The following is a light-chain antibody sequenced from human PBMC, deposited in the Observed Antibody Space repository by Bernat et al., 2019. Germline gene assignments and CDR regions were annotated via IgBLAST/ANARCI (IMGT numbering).Light chain of an antibody. CDR3: QAWDSSTEV. Sequence: SYELIQPPSVSVSPGQTASITCSGDRLSNTCWYQQKPGQSPVVVIFRDDKRPSGIPERFSGCNSGNTATLTISGTQAIDEADYYCQAWDSSTEVFGGGTKLTV. CDR1: RLSN. V-gene: IGLV3-1*01. J-gene: IGLJ3*02. CDR2: RDD.